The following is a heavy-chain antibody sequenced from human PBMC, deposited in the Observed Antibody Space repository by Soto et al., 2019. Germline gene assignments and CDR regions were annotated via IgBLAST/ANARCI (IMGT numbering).Heavy chain of an antibody. Sequence: SVKVSCKTSGFAFGNSAVQWVRQARGQRLEWMGWIVVGSCSTNYEQRFQKRVTITRDMSTSTVHMELSCLSSEDTAVYYCAAELYSGGTCCSFDIWGQGTMVTVSS. CDR2: IVVGSCST. J-gene: IGHJ3*02. CDR1: GFAFGNSA. D-gene: IGHD2-15*01. CDR3: AAELYSGGTCCSFDI. V-gene: IGHV1-58*01.